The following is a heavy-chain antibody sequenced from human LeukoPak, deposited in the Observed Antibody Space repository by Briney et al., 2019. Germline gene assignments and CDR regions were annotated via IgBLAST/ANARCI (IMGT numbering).Heavy chain of an antibody. Sequence: GGSLRLSCAASGFTFSSHSMSWVRQAPGKGLEWVANVKEDGSEENYVDSVKGRFTISRDNAKNSLYLQMNSLRAEDTAVYYCARGPDWFDPWGQGTLVTVSS. CDR1: GFTFSSHS. CDR2: VKEDGSEE. J-gene: IGHJ5*02. CDR3: ARGPDWFDP. V-gene: IGHV3-7*01.